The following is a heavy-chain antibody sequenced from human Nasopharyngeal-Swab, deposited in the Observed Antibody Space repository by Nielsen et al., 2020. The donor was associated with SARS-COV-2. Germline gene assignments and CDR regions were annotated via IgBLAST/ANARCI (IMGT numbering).Heavy chain of an antibody. CDR2: IYYSGST. D-gene: IGHD2-8*02. Sequence: SETLSLTCTVSGGSISSYYWSWIRQPPGKGLEWIGYIYYSGSTNYNPSLKSRVTISVDTSKNQFSLQLNSVTPEDTAVYYCAREPYWADAFDIWGQGTMVTVSS. V-gene: IGHV4-59*12. CDR3: AREPYWADAFDI. CDR1: GGSISSYY. J-gene: IGHJ3*02.